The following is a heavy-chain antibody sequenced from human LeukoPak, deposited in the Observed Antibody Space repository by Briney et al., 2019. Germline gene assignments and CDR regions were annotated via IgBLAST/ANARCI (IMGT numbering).Heavy chain of an antibody. CDR1: GFTFDDNG. V-gene: IGHV3-20*04. Sequence: GGSLRLSCGASGFTFDDNGMSWVRQAPGKGLGWVSGLNWNGGTTGYADSVKGRFTISRDNAKNFLYLQMNSLRAEDTALYYCATHSYYYGSGSYPHYLDYWGQGTLVTVSS. CDR2: LNWNGGTT. J-gene: IGHJ4*02. D-gene: IGHD3-10*01. CDR3: ATHSYYYGSGSYPHYLDY.